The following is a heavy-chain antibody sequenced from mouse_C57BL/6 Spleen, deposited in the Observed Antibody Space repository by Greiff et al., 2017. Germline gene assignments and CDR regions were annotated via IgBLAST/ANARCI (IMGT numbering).Heavy chain of an antibody. D-gene: IGHD3-3*01. CDR3: ARERDGTYYVDY. Sequence: VQLQQPGAELVKPGASVKLSCKASGYTFTSYWMHWVKQRPGQGLEWIGMIHPNSGSTNYNEKFKSKATLTVDKSSSTAYMQLSSLTSEDSAVYYCARERDGTYYVDYWGQGTTLTVSS. CDR1: GYTFTSYW. V-gene: IGHV1-64*01. CDR2: IHPNSGST. J-gene: IGHJ2*01.